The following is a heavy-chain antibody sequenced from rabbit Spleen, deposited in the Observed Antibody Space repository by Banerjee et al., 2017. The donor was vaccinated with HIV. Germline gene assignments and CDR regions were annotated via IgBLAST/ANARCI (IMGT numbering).Heavy chain of an antibody. Sequence: QEQLVESGGGLVQPGGSLTLSCKASGIDFSSYAMIWVRQAPGKGLEWIAYIYPSFGVTNYANSVKGRFTISSDSAQNTVFLQMTSLTASDTATYFCARDTGSSFSSYGMDLWGP. J-gene: IGHJ6*01. D-gene: IGHD8-1*01. CDR2: IYPSFGVT. CDR3: ARDTGSSFSSYGMDL. CDR1: GIDFSSYA. V-gene: IGHV1S47*01.